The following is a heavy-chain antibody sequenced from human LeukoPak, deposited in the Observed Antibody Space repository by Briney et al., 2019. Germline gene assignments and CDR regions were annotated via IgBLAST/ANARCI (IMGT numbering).Heavy chain of an antibody. D-gene: IGHD5-24*01. CDR2: INHSGST. Sequence: SETLSLTCAVYGGSFSGYYWSWIRQPPGKGLEWIGEINHSGSTNYNPSLKSRATISVDTSKNHFSLNLRSVTAADTAVYYCARRSYNSPFRYWGQGTPVTVSS. J-gene: IGHJ4*02. V-gene: IGHV4-34*01. CDR1: GGSFSGYY. CDR3: ARRSYNSPFRY.